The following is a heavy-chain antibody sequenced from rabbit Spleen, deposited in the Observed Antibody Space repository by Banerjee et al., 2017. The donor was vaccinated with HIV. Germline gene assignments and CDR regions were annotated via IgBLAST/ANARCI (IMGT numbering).Heavy chain of an antibody. CDR2: IEPVFGIT. J-gene: IGHJ4*01. V-gene: IGHV1S7*01. CDR1: GFDFSTYY. Sequence: QLKESGGGLVQPGGSLKLSCKASGFDFSTYYMNWVRQAPGKGLEWIGYIEPVFGITYYASWVNGRFTISSHNAQNTLYLQLNSLTAADTATYLCTRDLVGVIGWNFNLWGQGTLVTVS. CDR3: TRDLVGVIGWNFNL. D-gene: IGHD1-1*01.